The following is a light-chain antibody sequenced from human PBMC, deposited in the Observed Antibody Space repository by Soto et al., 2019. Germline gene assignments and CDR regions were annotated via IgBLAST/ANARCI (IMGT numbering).Light chain of an antibody. Sequence: SALTQPASVSGSPGQSTTISCTGTTSTVGGFDVFSWYRQHPGKGPKVIIYEGIKRPSGISNRFSGSNSGSTGSLTISGLQAEDEADYYCCSHVGASTYVFGTGTKVTVL. CDR2: EGI. CDR1: TSTVGGFDV. CDR3: CSHVGASTYV. V-gene: IGLV2-23*01. J-gene: IGLJ1*01.